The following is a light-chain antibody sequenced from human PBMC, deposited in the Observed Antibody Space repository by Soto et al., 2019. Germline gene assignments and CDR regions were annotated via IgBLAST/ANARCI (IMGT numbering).Light chain of an antibody. CDR2: GTS. CDR3: QQNYYSTYS. CDR1: QEIAFY. V-gene: IGKV1-39*01. J-gene: IGKJ2*01. Sequence: DIPMTQSPSSLSVSVGDRVTMSCRTSQEIAFYLNWYQQKPGKALQLLIYGTSNFQHGAPSRFSGSETGTDFKLSITSLQPIDGATDFCQQNYYSTYSFGQGIKLEI.